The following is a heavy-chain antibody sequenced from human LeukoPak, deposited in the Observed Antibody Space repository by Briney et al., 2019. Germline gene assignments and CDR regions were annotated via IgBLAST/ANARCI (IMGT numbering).Heavy chain of an antibody. J-gene: IGHJ4*02. CDR2: IYYSGST. V-gene: IGHV4-39*07. D-gene: IGHD6-19*01. Sequence: SETLSLTCTVSGGSISSSSYYWGWIRQPPGKGLEWIGSIYYSGSTYYNPSLKSRVTISVDTSKNQFSLKLSSVTAADTAVYYCARDSSGWYHGFDYWGQGTLVTVSS. CDR3: ARDSSGWYHGFDY. CDR1: GGSISSSSYY.